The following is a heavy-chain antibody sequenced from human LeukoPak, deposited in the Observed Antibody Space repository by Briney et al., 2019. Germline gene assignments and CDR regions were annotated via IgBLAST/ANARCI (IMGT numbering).Heavy chain of an antibody. CDR3: ARDVRFLEWPFDY. V-gene: IGHV3-30*02. D-gene: IGHD3-3*01. CDR1: GFTFSSYG. CDR2: IRYDGSNK. J-gene: IGHJ4*02. Sequence: GGSLRLSCAASGFTFSSYGMHWVRQAPGKGLEWVAFIRYDGSNKYYADSVKGRFTISRDNSKNTLYLQMNSLRAEDTAVYYCARDVRFLEWPFDYWGQGTLVTVSS.